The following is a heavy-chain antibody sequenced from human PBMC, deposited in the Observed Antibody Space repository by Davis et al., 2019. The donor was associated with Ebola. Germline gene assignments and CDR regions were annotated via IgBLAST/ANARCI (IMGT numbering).Heavy chain of an antibody. D-gene: IGHD5-18*01. CDR1: GGSFSGYY. CDR3: ARDAGYSYGLDY. V-gene: IGHV4-34*01. CDR2: INHSGST. Sequence: SETLSLTCAVYGGSFSGYYWSWIRQPPGKGLEWIGEINHSGSTNYNPSLKSRVTISVDTSKNQFSLKLSSVTAADTAVYYCARDAGYSYGLDYWGQGILVTVSS. J-gene: IGHJ4*02.